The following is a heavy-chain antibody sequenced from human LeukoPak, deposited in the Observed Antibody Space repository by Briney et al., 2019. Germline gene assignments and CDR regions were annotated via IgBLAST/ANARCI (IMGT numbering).Heavy chain of an antibody. D-gene: IGHD3-10*01. CDR3: ARGKVLDY. J-gene: IGHJ4*02. V-gene: IGHV4-34*01. Sequence: SETLSLTCTVSGGSISGYYWSWIRQPPGKGLEWIGEINHSGSTNYNPSLKSRVTISVDTSKNQFSLKLSSVTAADTAVYYCARGKVLDYWGQGTLVTVSS. CDR2: INHSGST. CDR1: GGSISGYY.